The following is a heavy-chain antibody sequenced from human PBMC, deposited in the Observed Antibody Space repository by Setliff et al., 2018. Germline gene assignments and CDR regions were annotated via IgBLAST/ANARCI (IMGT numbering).Heavy chain of an antibody. V-gene: IGHV4-61*09. J-gene: IGHJ4*02. CDR1: GDPMSSRRYY. Sequence: SETLSLTCTVSGDPMSSRRYYWAWIRQPAGKGLEWIGQIYTSWTTYYNASLKSRVTMSVDTSKNQFSLNLSSVTAADTAVYYCARTGTYRYFDYWGQGALVTVSS. D-gene: IGHD1-26*01. CDR3: ARTGTYRYFDY. CDR2: IYTSWTT.